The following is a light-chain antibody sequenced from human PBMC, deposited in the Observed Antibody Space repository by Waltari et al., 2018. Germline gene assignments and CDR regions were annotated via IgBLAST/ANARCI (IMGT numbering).Light chain of an antibody. CDR3: QSAYSSASYKV. CDR2: KDI. J-gene: IGLJ2*01. CDR1: ALPKQY. V-gene: IGLV3-25*03. Sequence: SYELSQPPSVSVSPGQTVRITCSGDALPKQYAFWYQQRPGQAPVLLIYKDIERPSGIPERFAGSSSGTSVTLTISGGQAEDEADYYCQSAYSSASYKVFGGGTKLTVL.